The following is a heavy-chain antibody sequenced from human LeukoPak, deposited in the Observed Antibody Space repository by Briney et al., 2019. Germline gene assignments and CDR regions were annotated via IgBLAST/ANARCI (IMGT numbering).Heavy chain of an antibody. Sequence: GGSLRLSCAASGFTFSSYSMNGVRQAPGRGLEWVSYISVSSSTIKYADSVKGRFTISRDNAKNSLYLQMNSLRAEDTAVYYCARDGYDSSGYPYDAFDIWGQGTMVTVSS. J-gene: IGHJ3*02. CDR3: ARDGYDSSGYPYDAFDI. CDR2: ISVSSSTI. V-gene: IGHV3-48*01. D-gene: IGHD3-22*01. CDR1: GFTFSSYS.